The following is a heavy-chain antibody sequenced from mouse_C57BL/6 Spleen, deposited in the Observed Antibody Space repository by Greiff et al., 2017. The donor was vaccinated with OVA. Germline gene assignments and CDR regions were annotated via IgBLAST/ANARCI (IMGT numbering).Heavy chain of an antibody. D-gene: IGHD2-12*01. CDR3: ARDGVTYGNFDV. Sequence: QVQLQQPGAELVKPGASVKMSCKASGYTFPSYWITWVKQRPGQGLEWIGDIYPGSGSTNYNEKFKSKATLSVDTSSSTAYMQLSSLTSEDSAVYYCARDGVTYGNFDVWGTGTTVTVSS. J-gene: IGHJ1*03. CDR1: GYTFPSYW. V-gene: IGHV1-55*01. CDR2: IYPGSGST.